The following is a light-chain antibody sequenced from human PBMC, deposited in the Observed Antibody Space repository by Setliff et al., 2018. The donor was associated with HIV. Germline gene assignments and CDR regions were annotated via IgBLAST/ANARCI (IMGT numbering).Light chain of an antibody. CDR1: SSDVGGYNY. CDR3: SSFTSSSTYGSYTSSSTYV. J-gene: IGLJ1*01. Sequence: QSVLTQPASVSGSPGQSITISCTGTSSDVGGYNYVSWYQQHPGQAPKLMIYDVTTRPSGVSSRFSGSKSGNAASLTISGLQAEDEADYYCSSFTSSSTYGSYTSSSTYVFGIGTKVTVL. V-gene: IGLV2-14*03. CDR2: DVT.